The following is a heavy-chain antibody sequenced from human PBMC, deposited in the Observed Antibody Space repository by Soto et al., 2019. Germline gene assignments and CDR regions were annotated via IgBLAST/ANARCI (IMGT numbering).Heavy chain of an antibody. D-gene: IGHD6-13*01. CDR3: ARIDPLGYSSSWAQDY. CDR1: GYTFTSYG. J-gene: IGHJ4*02. Sequence: GASVKVSCKASGYTFTSYGISWVRQAPGQGLEWMGWISAYNGNTNYAQKLQGRVTMTTDTSTSTAYMELRSLRSDDTAVYYCARIDPLGYSSSWAQDYWGQGTLVTVSS. CDR2: ISAYNGNT. V-gene: IGHV1-18*04.